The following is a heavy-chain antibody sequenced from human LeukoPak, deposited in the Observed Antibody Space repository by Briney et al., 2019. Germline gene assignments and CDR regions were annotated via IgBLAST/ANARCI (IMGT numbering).Heavy chain of an antibody. CDR1: GFTFSSYS. Sequence: GGSLRLSCAASGFTFSSYSMNWVRQAPGKGLEWVSSISSSSSYIYYADSVKGRFTISRDNAKNSLYLQMNSLRAEDTAVYYCARAHLLYYFDYWGQGTLVTVST. J-gene: IGHJ4*02. CDR3: ARAHLLYYFDY. V-gene: IGHV3-21*01. CDR2: ISSSSSYI.